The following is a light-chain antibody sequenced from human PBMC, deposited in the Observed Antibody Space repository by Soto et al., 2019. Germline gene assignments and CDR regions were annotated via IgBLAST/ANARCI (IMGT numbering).Light chain of an antibody. J-gene: IGLJ3*02. V-gene: IGLV2-23*01. CDR3: CSYAGSIGV. CDR1: SSDVGSYNL. Sequence: QSVLTQPASVSGSPGQSITISCTGTSSDVGSYNLVSWYQQHPGKAPKLMIYEGSKRPSGVSNRFSGSKSGNTASLTISGLQAEDEADYYCCSYAGSIGVFGGGTKLTVL. CDR2: EGS.